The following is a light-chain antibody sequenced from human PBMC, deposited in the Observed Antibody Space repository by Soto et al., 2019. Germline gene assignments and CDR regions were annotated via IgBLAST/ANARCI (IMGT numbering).Light chain of an antibody. CDR2: SNN. CDR1: SSNIGSNI. V-gene: IGLV1-44*01. Sequence: QLVLTQPPSASGTPGQRVTISCSGSSSNIGSNIVNWYQQLPGTAPKLLIYSNNQRPSGVPDRFSGSKSGTSASLAISGLRSEDEADYYCAAWDGSLNGVVFGGGTKLTVL. CDR3: AAWDGSLNGVV. J-gene: IGLJ2*01.